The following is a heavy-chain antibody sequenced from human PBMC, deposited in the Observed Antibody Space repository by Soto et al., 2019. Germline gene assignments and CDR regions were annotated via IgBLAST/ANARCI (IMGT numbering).Heavy chain of an antibody. J-gene: IGHJ4*02. CDR3: ARGAGYVYSF. D-gene: IGHD5-12*01. Sequence: PGGSLRLSCAASGFTVSSNYMSWVRQAPGKGLECVSVIYSGGSTYYADFVKGRFTISRDTSKNTLYLQMNSLRVEDTAVYYCARGAGYVYSFWGQGTLVTVSS. V-gene: IGHV3-66*01. CDR2: IYSGGST. CDR1: GFTVSSNY.